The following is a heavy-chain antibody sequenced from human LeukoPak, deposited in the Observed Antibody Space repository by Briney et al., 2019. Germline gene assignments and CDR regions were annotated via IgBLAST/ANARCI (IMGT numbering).Heavy chain of an antibody. D-gene: IGHD1-1*01. J-gene: IGHJ4*02. Sequence: GGSLRPSCAASGFTFSRYWMTWVRQAPGKWLEWVANIKEDGSENSYVESVKGRFTISRDNAKNSLYLQLNSLRAEDTAVYFCARQRYSDYWGQGTLVTVSS. CDR1: GFTFSRYW. CDR3: ARQRYSDY. V-gene: IGHV3-7*01. CDR2: IKEDGSEN.